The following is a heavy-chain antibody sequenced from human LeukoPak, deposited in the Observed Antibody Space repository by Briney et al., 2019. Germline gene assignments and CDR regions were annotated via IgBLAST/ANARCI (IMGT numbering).Heavy chain of an antibody. D-gene: IGHD1-1*01. CDR2: ISGSGGST. J-gene: IGHJ6*02. V-gene: IGHV3-23*01. CDR1: GFTFSSYA. Sequence: PGGSLRLSCAASGFTFSSYAISWVRQAPGTGLEWVSGISGSGGSTYYADSVQGRFTLSRDNSKNTLYLQMNRLRAADTAVYYCTKGTGTPRGFFYYGMDVWGQGPTVTVSS. CDR3: TKGTGTPRGFFYYGMDV.